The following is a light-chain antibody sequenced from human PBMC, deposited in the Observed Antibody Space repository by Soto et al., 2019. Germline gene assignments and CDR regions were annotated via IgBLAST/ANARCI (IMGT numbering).Light chain of an antibody. J-gene: IGKJ5*01. Sequence: DIVMTQSPDSLAVSLGERATINCKSSQSVLYNSNNKNYLAWYQQKPGQPPKLLIYWASTRESGVPDRFSGSGSWTDFTLTISSLQTEDVAVYDCQQYYDTPSISFGQGTRLE. CDR2: WAS. CDR3: QQYYDTPSIS. V-gene: IGKV4-1*01. CDR1: QSVLYNSNNKNY.